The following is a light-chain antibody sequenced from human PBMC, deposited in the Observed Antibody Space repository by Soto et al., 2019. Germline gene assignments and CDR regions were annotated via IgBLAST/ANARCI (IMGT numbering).Light chain of an antibody. CDR2: AAS. CDR1: QTLNNY. Sequence: DIQMTQSPSSVSASVGDRVTITCRASQTLNNYLTWFQQKPGKAPKVLIYAASTLQSGVPSRFSGSGSGAEFALTISSLQPEDFATYYCQQSFSPLLTFGGGTKVEIK. V-gene: IGKV1-39*01. J-gene: IGKJ4*01. CDR3: QQSFSPLLT.